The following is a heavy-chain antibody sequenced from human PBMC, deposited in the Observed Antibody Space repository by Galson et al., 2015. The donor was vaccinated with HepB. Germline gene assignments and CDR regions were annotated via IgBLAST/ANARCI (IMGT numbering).Heavy chain of an antibody. D-gene: IGHD2-2*01. CDR2: IYPGDSDT. V-gene: IGHV5-51*01. J-gene: IGHJ3*02. CDR3: ASREPGYCSSTSCLPDAFDI. Sequence: QSGAEVKKPGESLKISCKGSGYSFTSYWIGWVRQMPGKGLEWMGIIYPGDSDTRYSPSFQGQVTISADKSISTAYLQWSSLKASDTAMYYCASREPGYCSSTSCLPDAFDIWGQGTMVTVSS. CDR1: GYSFTSYW.